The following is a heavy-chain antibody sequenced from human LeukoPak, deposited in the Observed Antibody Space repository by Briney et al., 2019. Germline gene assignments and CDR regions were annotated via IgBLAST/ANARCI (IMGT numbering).Heavy chain of an antibody. CDR1: GGSVSSYY. J-gene: IGHJ3*02. V-gene: IGHV4-4*07. CDR2: ISSSGAT. Sequence: TSETLSLTCTVSGGSVSSYYWTWIRQTAGEGLEWIGRISSSGATSYSPSLKSRVTTSVDMSNNQVSLKLTSLTAADTAVYYCARVRLGDRSFDIWGQGTMVTVSS. CDR3: ARVRLGDRSFDI. D-gene: IGHD3-16*01.